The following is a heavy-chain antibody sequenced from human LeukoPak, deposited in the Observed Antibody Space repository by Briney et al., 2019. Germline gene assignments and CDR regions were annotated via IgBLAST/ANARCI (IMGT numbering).Heavy chain of an antibody. Sequence: GASVKVSCKASGGTFSSYAISWVRQAPGQGLEWMGRIIPILGIANYAQKFQGRVTITADKSTSTAYMELSSLRSEDTAVYYCARDGRYSSSWDGDAFDIWGQGTMVTVSS. CDR1: GGTFSSYA. CDR2: IIPILGIA. J-gene: IGHJ3*02. CDR3: ARDGRYSSSWDGDAFDI. V-gene: IGHV1-69*04. D-gene: IGHD6-13*01.